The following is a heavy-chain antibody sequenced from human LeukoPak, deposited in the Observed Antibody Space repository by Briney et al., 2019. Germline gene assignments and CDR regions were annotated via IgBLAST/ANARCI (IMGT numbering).Heavy chain of an antibody. CDR3: ARVKGDYVGQNWFDP. V-gene: IGHV3-33*01. CDR2: IWYDGTNK. Sequence: GRSLRLSCAASGFSFSSYGMHWVRQAPGKGLEWVAVIWYDGTNKYYADFVKGRFTISRDNSKDTLYLQMNSLRVEDTAVYYCARVKGDYVGQNWFDPWGQGTLVTVSS. J-gene: IGHJ5*02. CDR1: GFSFSSYG. D-gene: IGHD4-17*01.